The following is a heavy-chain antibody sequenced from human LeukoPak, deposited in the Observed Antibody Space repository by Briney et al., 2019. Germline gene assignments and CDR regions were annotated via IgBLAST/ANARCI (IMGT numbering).Heavy chain of an antibody. CDR3: ARVGGTGDYYYYGMDV. J-gene: IGHJ6*02. D-gene: IGHD3/OR15-3a*01. CDR1: GGSISSSSYY. V-gene: IGHV4-39*07. Sequence: SETLSLTCTVSGGSISSSSYYWGWIRQPPGKGLEWIGSIYYSGSTYYNPSLKSRVTISVDTSKNQFSLSLSSVTAADTAVYYRARVGGTGDYYYYGMDVWGQGTTVTVSS. CDR2: IYYSGST.